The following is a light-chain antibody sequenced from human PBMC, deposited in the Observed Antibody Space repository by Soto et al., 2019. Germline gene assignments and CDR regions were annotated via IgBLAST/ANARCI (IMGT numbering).Light chain of an antibody. CDR3: QSDDSTLSVV. J-gene: IGLJ2*01. V-gene: IGLV1-40*01. Sequence: QSVLTQPPSVSGAPGQSVTISCTGSTSNIGAVYGFHWYQQIRGTAPRLLIFANDNRPSVVPDRFSGSKSGTSAPLTITGLQAEDEADYYCQSDDSTLSVVFGGGTKLTVL. CDR1: TSNIGAVYG. CDR2: AND.